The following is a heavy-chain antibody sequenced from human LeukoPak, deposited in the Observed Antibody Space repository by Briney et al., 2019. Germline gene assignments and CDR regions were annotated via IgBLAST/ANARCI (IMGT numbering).Heavy chain of an antibody. V-gene: IGHV4-34*01. J-gene: IGHJ4*02. CDR1: GGSFSGYY. CDR2: INHSGST. Sequence: PSETLSLTCAVYGGSFSGYYWSWIRQPPVKGLEWIGEINHSGSTNYNPSLKSRVTISVDTSKNQFSLKLSSVTAADTAVYYCASSLSHCFDYWGQGTLVTVSS. CDR3: ASSLSHCFDY.